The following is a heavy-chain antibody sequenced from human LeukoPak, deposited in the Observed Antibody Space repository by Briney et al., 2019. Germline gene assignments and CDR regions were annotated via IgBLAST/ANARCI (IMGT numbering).Heavy chain of an antibody. D-gene: IGHD3-22*01. J-gene: IGHJ4*02. CDR2: IYYGGRT. CDR3: ARLYYYDSSGPPL. Sequence: SETLSLTCTISGDSISSSNYYWGWIRQPPGKGLEWIGNIYYGGRTYYNPSLKSRVTISVDTSKNDFSLKLSSVTAADAAVYYCARLYYYDSSGPPLWGQGTMVAVSS. V-gene: IGHV4-39*02. CDR1: GDSISSSNYY.